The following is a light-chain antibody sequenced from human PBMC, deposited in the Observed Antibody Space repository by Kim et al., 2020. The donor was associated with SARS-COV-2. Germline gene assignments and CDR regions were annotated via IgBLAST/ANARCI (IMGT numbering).Light chain of an antibody. CDR2: DVN. CDR1: SSDVGDYNY. Sequence: GQSFIISCTGSSSDVGDYNYVSWYQQHPGKVPKLMIYDVNKRPSGVPDRFSGSKSGNTASLTISGLQSEDEADYYCCSYAGRYTYVFGTGTKVTVL. CDR3: CSYAGRYTYV. V-gene: IGLV2-11*03. J-gene: IGLJ1*01.